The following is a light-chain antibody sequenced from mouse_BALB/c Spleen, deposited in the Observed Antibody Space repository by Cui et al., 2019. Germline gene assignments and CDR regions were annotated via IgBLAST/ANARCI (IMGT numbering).Light chain of an antibody. Sequence: QIVLTKSPALMSASPGEKVTISCSASSSVSYMYWYQQKPGSSPKPWIYRTSNLASGVPARFSGSGSGTSYSLTISSMEAEDAATYYCQQYHSYPPTFGGGTKLEIK. CDR2: RTS. CDR3: QQYHSYPPT. J-gene: IGKJ2*01. V-gene: IGKV4-61*01. CDR1: SSVSY.